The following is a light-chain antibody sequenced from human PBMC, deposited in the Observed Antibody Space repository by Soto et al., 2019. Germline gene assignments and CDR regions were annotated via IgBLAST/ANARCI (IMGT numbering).Light chain of an antibody. CDR2: GAS. Sequence: EIVLTQSPATLCFSPGETATLSCSSSQSVSSSYLAWYQQKPGQAPRLLIYGASSRATGIPDRFSGSGSGTDFTLTISRLEPEDFAVYYCQQYGSSQWTFGQGTKVDI. J-gene: IGKJ1*01. V-gene: IGKV3-20*01. CDR3: QQYGSSQWT. CDR1: QSVSSSY.